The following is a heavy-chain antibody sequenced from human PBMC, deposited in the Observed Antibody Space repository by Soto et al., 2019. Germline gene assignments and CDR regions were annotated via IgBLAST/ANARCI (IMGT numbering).Heavy chain of an antibody. CDR3: GAWVCYYGMNV. J-gene: IGHJ6*02. Sequence: PGESLKISCKGSGYTFTNYWIGWVRQMPGKGLEWMGIIYPGDSDTKYNPSFQAQVTISADKSITTTYLQWRSLKASDTDIYHCGAWVCYYGMNVWGQGTTGT. CDR2: IYPGDSDT. V-gene: IGHV5-51*01. CDR1: GYTFTNYW. D-gene: IGHD7-27*01.